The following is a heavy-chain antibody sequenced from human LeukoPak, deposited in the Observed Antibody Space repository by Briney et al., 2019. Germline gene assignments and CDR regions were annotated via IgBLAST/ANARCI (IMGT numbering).Heavy chain of an antibody. Sequence: ASVKVSCNVSGYTLTELSMHWVRQAPGKGLEWMGGFDLEDGERVYAQKLQGRPTMTEDTSTDTAYMELSSLRSEDTATYYCAAGAQLPIDYWGQGTLVTVSS. J-gene: IGHJ4*02. CDR2: FDLEDGER. CDR1: GYTLTELS. CDR3: AAGAQLPIDY. D-gene: IGHD1-1*01. V-gene: IGHV1-24*01.